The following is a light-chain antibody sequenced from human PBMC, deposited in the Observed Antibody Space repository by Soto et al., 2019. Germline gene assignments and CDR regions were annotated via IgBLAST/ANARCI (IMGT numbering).Light chain of an antibody. CDR2: GAS. J-gene: IGKJ1*01. CDR3: QPYRNSPRT. Sequence: EIVLTQSPATRSVSPGERSTLSCMAIQSVDINLAWYQQKPGQSPSILIYGASTRAIDMPGRFSGRGSGTEFTLTISSLQSEDFAVYYCQPYRNSPRTFGQGTKVDIK. CDR1: QSVDIN. V-gene: IGKV3-15*01.